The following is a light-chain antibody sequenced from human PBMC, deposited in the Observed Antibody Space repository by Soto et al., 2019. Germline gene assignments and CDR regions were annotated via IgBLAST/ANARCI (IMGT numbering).Light chain of an antibody. CDR3: SSYTSSSTLV. V-gene: IGLV2-14*01. CDR2: DVS. CDR1: SRDVGGYNF. J-gene: IGLJ1*01. Sequence: QSVLTQPASVSGSHGQSVTISCTGTSRDVGGYNFVSWYQQHPGKAPKLMIYDVSNRPSGVSNRFSGSKSGNTASLTISGLQAEDEADYYFSSYTSSSTLVFGTGSKVTVL.